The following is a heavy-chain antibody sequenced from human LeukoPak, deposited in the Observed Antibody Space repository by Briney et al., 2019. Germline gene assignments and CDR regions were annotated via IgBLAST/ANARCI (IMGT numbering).Heavy chain of an antibody. CDR3: ARDLCHGGSCFHFDS. CDR1: GYTFTDYY. CDR2: INPDSGAT. Sequence: GASVKVSCKTSGYTFTDYYVHWVRQAPGQGLGWLAWINPDSGATNFAQRFQGRVTMTRDTSVNTVLMELNRLRSDDTTVYYCARDLCHGGSCFHFDSWGQGTLVTVSS. J-gene: IGHJ4*02. V-gene: IGHV1-2*02. D-gene: IGHD2-15*01.